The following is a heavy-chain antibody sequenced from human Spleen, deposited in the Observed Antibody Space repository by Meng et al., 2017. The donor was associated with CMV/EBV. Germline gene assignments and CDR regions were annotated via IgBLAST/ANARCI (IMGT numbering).Heavy chain of an antibody. CDR3: AKGSRWVDP. CDR2: ILTGRGGT. V-gene: IGHV3-23*03. Sequence: GGSLRLSCAASGFTFRNFAMTWVRQAPGKGLEWVSVILTGRGGTHYVDSVKGRFTISRDDSKSTMYLQMNSLRAEDTAVYYCAKGSRWVDPWGQGTLVTVSS. D-gene: IGHD2-2*01. J-gene: IGHJ5*02. CDR1: GFTFRNFA.